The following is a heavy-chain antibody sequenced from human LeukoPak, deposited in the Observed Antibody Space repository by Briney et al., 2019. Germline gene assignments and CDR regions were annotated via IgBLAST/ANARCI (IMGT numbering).Heavy chain of an antibody. CDR1: GYVFRNYH. CDR2: ISPHNGNT. J-gene: IGHJ4*02. Sequence: ASVKVSCKASGYVFRNYHITWVRQAPGQGLEWMAWISPHNGNTNFAQKFQGRVAMTTDTSTNTVYMELKSLRSDDTAVYYCARDMGLYSSGWGFDYWGQGTLVTVSS. CDR3: ARDMGLYSSGWGFDY. V-gene: IGHV1-18*01. D-gene: IGHD6-19*01.